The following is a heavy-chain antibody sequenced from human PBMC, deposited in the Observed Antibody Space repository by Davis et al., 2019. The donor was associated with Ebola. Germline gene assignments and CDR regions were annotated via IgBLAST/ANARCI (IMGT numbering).Heavy chain of an antibody. CDR3: ARIAAAGIYYYYGMDV. Sequence: AASVKVSCKASGYTFTSYGISWVRQAPGQGLEWMGWISAYNGNTNYAQKLQGRVTMTTDTSTSTAYMELRSLRSDDTAVYYCARIAAAGIYYYYGMDVWGQGTTVTVSS. V-gene: IGHV1-18*01. D-gene: IGHD6-13*01. CDR1: GYTFTSYG. CDR2: ISAYNGNT. J-gene: IGHJ6*02.